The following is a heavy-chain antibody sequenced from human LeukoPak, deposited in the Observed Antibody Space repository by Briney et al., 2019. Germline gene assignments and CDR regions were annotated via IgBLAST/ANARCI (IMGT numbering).Heavy chain of an antibody. CDR1: GYTFTGYY. V-gene: IGHV1-18*04. J-gene: IGHJ4*02. CDR2: ISAYNGNT. CDR3: ARLSAYYYDSSGYPQYDY. Sequence: GASVKVSCKASGYTFTGYYMHWVRQAPGQGLEWMGWISAYNGNTNYAQKLQGRVTMTTDTSTSTAYMELRSLRSDDTAVYYCARLSAYYYDSSGYPQYDYWGQGTLVTVSS. D-gene: IGHD3-22*01.